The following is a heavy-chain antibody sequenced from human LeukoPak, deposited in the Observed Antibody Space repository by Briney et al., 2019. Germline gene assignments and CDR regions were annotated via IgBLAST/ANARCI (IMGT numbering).Heavy chain of an antibody. Sequence: GGSLRLSCVVSGIPFSDYYMNWIRLAPGKGLEWISYISASSSYTDYADSVKGRFTISRDNAKNSLYLQMNSLRAEDTAVYYCARPSLAAGYYFDYWGQGTLVTVSS. J-gene: IGHJ4*02. CDR1: GIPFSDYY. D-gene: IGHD6-13*01. CDR3: ARPSLAAGYYFDY. CDR2: ISASSSYT. V-gene: IGHV3-11*06.